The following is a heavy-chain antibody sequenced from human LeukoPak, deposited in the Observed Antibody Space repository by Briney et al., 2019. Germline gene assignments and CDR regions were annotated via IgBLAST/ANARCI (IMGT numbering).Heavy chain of an antibody. V-gene: IGHV3-21*01. CDR1: GFSFSSYN. CDR3: ARDPYSGTYGDTYYYYMDV. J-gene: IGHJ6*03. Sequence: GGSLRLSCAASGFSFSSYNMNWVRRTPGKGLEWVSSITSSSTYTFYADSVKGRFTISRDNARNSLYLQMNSLRAEDTAVYYCARDPYSGTYGDTYYYYMDVWGKGTTVTISS. CDR2: ITSSSTYT. D-gene: IGHD1-26*01.